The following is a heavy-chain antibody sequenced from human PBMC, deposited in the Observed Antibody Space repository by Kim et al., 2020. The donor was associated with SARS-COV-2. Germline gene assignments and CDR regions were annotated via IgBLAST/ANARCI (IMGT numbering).Heavy chain of an antibody. CDR1: GFTFDDYA. J-gene: IGHJ4*02. CDR2: ISWNSGSI. CDR3: AKELAAAGTIDY. Sequence: GGSLRLSCAASGFTFDDYAMHWVRQAPGKGLEWVSGISWNSGSIGYADSVKGRFTISRDNAKNSLYLQMNSLRAEDTALYYCAKELAAAGTIDYWGQGTL. V-gene: IGHV3-9*01. D-gene: IGHD6-13*01.